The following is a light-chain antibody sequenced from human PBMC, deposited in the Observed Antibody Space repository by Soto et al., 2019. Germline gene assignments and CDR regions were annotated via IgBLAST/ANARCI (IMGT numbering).Light chain of an antibody. CDR1: SSDVGSYNL. CDR2: EVS. CDR3: CSYAGSSTFFYV. J-gene: IGLJ1*01. V-gene: IGLV2-23*02. Sequence: QSAVTQPASVSGSPGQSITISCTGTSSDVGSYNLVSWYQQHPGKAPKLMIYEVSKRPSGVSNRFSGSKSGNTASLTISGLQAEDEADYYCCSYAGSSTFFYVFGTGTKVTVL.